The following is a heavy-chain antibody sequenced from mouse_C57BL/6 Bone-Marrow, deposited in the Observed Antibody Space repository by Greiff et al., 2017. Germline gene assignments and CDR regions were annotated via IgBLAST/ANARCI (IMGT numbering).Heavy chain of an antibody. CDR2: IFPGSGST. V-gene: IGHV1-75*01. D-gene: IGHD2-13*01. CDR3: AGLAVCVSGDVAWFAY. J-gene: IGHJ3*01. Sequence: QVQLQQSGPELVKPGASVKLSCKASGYTFTGYCINWVKQRPGQGLEWIGWIFPGSGSTYYNEKFKGKATLTVDKSSSTAYMLLRSLTSEDSAVFFGAGLAVCVSGDVAWFAYWGQGTLVTVSA. CDR1: GYTFTGYC.